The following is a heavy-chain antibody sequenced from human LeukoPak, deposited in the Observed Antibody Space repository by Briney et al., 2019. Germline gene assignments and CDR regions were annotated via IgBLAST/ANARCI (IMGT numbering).Heavy chain of an antibody. CDR3: ATSYGGGSSRLIDY. CDR1: GFTFSSYG. CDR2: IRYDGSNK. D-gene: IGHD4-23*01. Sequence: PGGSLRLSCAASGFTFSSYGMHWVRQAPGKGLEWVAFIRYDGSNKYYADFVKGRFTISRDNSKNTLYLQMNSLRAEDTAVYYCATSYGGGSSRLIDYWGQGTLVTVSS. J-gene: IGHJ4*02. V-gene: IGHV3-30*02.